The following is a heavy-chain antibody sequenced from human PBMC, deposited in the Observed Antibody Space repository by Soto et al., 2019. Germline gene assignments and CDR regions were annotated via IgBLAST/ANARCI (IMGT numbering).Heavy chain of an antibody. CDR1: VYTFTCYY. CDR3: AREGSGYSAFHI. D-gene: IGHD3-3*01. CDR2: INPNRGGT. Sequence: XSGKVSCKASVYTFTCYYMHCVRQAPGQGLEWMGWINPNRGGTNYAQKFQGRVTMTRDTSISTPYMELSRLRSDDTAVYYCAREGSGYSAFHIWGQGPMVTVSS. J-gene: IGHJ3*02. V-gene: IGHV1-2*02.